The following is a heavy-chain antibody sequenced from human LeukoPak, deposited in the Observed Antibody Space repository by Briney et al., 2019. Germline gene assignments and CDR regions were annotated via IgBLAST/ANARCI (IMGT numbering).Heavy chain of an antibody. CDR3: ASRDYYGSGSYYD. CDR2: IDPSDSYT. Sequence: GESLKISCKGSGYSFTSYWISWVRQMPGKGLEWMGRIDPSDSYTNYSPSFQGHVTISADKSISTAYLQWSSLKASDTAMYYSASRDYYGSGSYYDWGQGTLVTVSS. V-gene: IGHV5-10-1*01. D-gene: IGHD3-10*01. J-gene: IGHJ4*02. CDR1: GYSFTSYW.